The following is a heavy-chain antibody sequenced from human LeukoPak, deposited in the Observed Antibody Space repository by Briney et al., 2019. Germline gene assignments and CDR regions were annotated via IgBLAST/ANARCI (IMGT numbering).Heavy chain of an antibody. Sequence: PSETLSLTCTVSGGSISSYYWSWIRQPPGKGLEWIGDIDFSGSTNYNPSLKSRLTISVDTSKNQFSLKLSSVTAADTAVYYCARGSRATYYDFWSGYYMDAFDIWGQGTMVTVSS. CDR3: ARGSRATYYDFWSGYYMDAFDI. D-gene: IGHD3-3*01. V-gene: IGHV4-59*01. CDR1: GGSISSYY. CDR2: IDFSGST. J-gene: IGHJ3*02.